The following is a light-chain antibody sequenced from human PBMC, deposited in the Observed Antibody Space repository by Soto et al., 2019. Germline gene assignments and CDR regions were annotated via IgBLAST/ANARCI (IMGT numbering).Light chain of an antibody. CDR1: RSNIGSNY. V-gene: IGLV1-47*01. Sequence: QSVLTQPPSASGTPGQRVTISCSGSRSNIGSNYVYWYQQLPGTAPKLLIYKNSQRPSGVPDRFSASKSGTSASLAISGLRSEDEADYYCAAWDDSLSGLFGGGTKVTVL. CDR2: KNS. J-gene: IGLJ2*01. CDR3: AAWDDSLSGL.